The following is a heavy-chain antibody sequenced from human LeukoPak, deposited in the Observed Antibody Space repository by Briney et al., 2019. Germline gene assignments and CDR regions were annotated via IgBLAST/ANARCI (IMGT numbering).Heavy chain of an antibody. CDR3: AGTVGALYYYYYMDV. CDR2: IYYSGST. V-gene: IGHV4-38-2*02. Sequence: PSETLSLTCTVSGYSISSGYFWGWIRQPPGKGLEWIGSIYYSGSTYYNPSLKSRVTISVDTSKNQFSLKLSSVTAADTAVYYCAGTVGALYYYYYMDVWGKGTTVTVSS. J-gene: IGHJ6*03. CDR1: GYSISSGYF. D-gene: IGHD1-26*01.